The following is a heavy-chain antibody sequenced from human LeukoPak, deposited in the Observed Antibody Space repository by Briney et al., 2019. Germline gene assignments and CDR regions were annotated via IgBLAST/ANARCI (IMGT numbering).Heavy chain of an antibody. V-gene: IGHV4-34*01. Sequence: PSETLSLTCAVYGGSFSGYYWSWIRQPPGKGLEWIGEINHSGSTNYNPSLKSRVTISVDTSKNQFSLKLSSVTAADTAVYYCARGPELTYYYYGMDVWGQGTTVTVSS. D-gene: IGHD1-14*01. CDR2: INHSGST. J-gene: IGHJ6*02. CDR1: GGSFSGYY. CDR3: ARGPELTYYYYGMDV.